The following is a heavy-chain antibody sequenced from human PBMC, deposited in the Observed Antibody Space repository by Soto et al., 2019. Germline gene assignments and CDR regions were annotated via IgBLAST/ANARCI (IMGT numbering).Heavy chain of an antibody. CDR3: ARDSFSQPPGAFDI. CDR1: GFTFSSYS. J-gene: IGHJ3*02. Sequence: EVQLVESGGGLVQPGGSLRLSCAASGFTFSSYSMNWVRQAPGKGLEWVSYISSSSSTIYYADSVKGRFTISRDNAKNSLYLQMNSLRAEDTAVYYCARDSFSQPPGAFDIWGQGTMVTVSS. D-gene: IGHD3-10*01. CDR2: ISSSSSTI. V-gene: IGHV3-48*01.